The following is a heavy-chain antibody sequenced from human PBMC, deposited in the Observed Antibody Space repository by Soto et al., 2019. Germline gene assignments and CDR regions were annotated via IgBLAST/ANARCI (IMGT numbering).Heavy chain of an antibody. CDR1: GFTFSNVW. CDR2: IKSKTDGGTT. Sequence: EVQLVESGGGLVKPGGSLRLSCAASGFTFSNVWMNWVRQAPGKGLEWVGRIKSKTDGGTTDYTAPVKGRFTISRDDSKNNLYLQMDSLKTEDTAVYYCASDPRHCWSWVYWGQGTLVTVSS. CDR3: ASDPRHCWSWVY. D-gene: IGHD2-21*01. V-gene: IGHV3-15*07. J-gene: IGHJ4*02.